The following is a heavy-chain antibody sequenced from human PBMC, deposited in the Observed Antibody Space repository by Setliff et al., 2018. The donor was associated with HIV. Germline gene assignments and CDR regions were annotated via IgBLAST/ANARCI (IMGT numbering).Heavy chain of an antibody. Sequence: PGESLKISCKGSGYSFITYLIGWVRQRPGKGLEWMGIMNPDGSNTRYSPSFQGQVTISVDESISTAYLQWSSLKASDTAFYYCARFYGSYDVGGFDIWGQGTKGTVSS. D-gene: IGHD3-16*01. CDR2: MNPDGSNT. J-gene: IGHJ3*02. CDR1: GYSFITYL. V-gene: IGHV5-51*01. CDR3: ARFYGSYDVGGFDI.